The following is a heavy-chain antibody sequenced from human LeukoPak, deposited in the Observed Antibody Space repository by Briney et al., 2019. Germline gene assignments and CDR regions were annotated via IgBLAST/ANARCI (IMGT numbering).Heavy chain of an antibody. J-gene: IGHJ4*02. CDR1: GYTFTSYG. CDR3: ARLDYGDYVVGY. Sequence: ASVKVSCTASGYTFTSYGISWVRQAPGQGLEWMGWISAYNGNTNYAQKLQGRVTMTTDTSTSTAYMELRSLRSDDTAVYYCARLDYGDYVVGYWGQGTLVTVSS. V-gene: IGHV1-18*01. CDR2: ISAYNGNT. D-gene: IGHD4-17*01.